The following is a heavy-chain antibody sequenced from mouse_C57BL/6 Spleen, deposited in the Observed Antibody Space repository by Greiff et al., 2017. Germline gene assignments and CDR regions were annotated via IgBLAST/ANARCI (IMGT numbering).Heavy chain of an antibody. J-gene: IGHJ3*01. CDR2: IDPSDSET. CDR3: ARDSSGAWFAY. CDR1: GYTFTSYW. D-gene: IGHD3-2*02. Sequence: QVQLQQPGAELVRPGSSVKLSCKASGYTFTSYWMPWVKQRPIQGLEWIGNIDPSDSETHYNQKFKDKATLTVDKSSSTAYMQLSSLTSEDSAVYYCARDSSGAWFAYWGQGTLVTVSA. V-gene: IGHV1-52*01.